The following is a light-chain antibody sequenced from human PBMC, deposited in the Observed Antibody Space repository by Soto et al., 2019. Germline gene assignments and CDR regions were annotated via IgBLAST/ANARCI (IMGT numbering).Light chain of an antibody. CDR1: QSVSSSY. J-gene: IGKJ1*01. CDR3: QENGRSFSWS. V-gene: IGKV3-20*01. CDR2: GAS. Sequence: EIVLTQSPGTLSLSPGERATLSCRASQSVSSSYLVCYQQKPGQAPRLHIYGASMRATCIPDRCSGSGSGTDFTLKISSLEPEDFAVYYCQENGRSFSWSFAEGTELEIK.